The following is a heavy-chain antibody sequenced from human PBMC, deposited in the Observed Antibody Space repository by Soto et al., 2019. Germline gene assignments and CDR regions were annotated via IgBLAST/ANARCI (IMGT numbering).Heavy chain of an antibody. CDR2: IYYSGST. J-gene: IGHJ3*02. Sequence: SETLSLTCTVSGGSISSSSYYWGWIRQPPGKGLEWIGSIYYSGSTYYNPSLKSRVTISVDTSKNQFSLKLSSVAAADTAVYYCASGWFGELQSKDAFDIWGQGTMVTVSS. V-gene: IGHV4-39*01. D-gene: IGHD3-10*01. CDR1: GGSISSSSYY. CDR3: ASGWFGELQSKDAFDI.